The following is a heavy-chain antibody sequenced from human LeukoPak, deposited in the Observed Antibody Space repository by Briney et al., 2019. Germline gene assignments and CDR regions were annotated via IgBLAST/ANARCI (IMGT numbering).Heavy chain of an antibody. V-gene: IGHV3-7*01. CDR3: ARDLSRDGYCSSTSCYIPYFDY. CDR2: IKQDGSEK. D-gene: IGHD2-2*02. Sequence: GGSLRLSCSTSGYRLSNYAMSWVRQAPGKGLEWVANIKQDGSEKYYVGSVKGRFTISRDNAKNSLYLQMNSLRAEDTAVYYCARDLSRDGYCSSTSCYIPYFDYWGQGTLVTVSS. J-gene: IGHJ4*02. CDR1: GYRLSNYA.